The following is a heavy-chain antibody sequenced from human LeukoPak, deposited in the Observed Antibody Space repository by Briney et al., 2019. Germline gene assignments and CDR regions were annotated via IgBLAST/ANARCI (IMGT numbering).Heavy chain of an antibody. V-gene: IGHV3-53*01. CDR1: GFTFSSYW. CDR3: AREGITGTTSPYFDY. Sequence: GGSLRLSCAASGFTFSSYWMSWVRQAPGKGLEWVSVIYSGGSTYYADSVKGRFTISRDNSKNTLYLQMNSLRAEDTAVYSCAREGITGTTSPYFDYWGQGTLVTVSS. D-gene: IGHD1-20*01. CDR2: IYSGGST. J-gene: IGHJ4*02.